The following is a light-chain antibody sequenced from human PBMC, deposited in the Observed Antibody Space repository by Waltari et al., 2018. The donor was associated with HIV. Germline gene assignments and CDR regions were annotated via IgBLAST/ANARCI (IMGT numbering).Light chain of an antibody. CDR2: DVS. CDR1: TRDFGDYNS. Sequence: QSALTQPASVSGSPGQSITFSCLGTTRDFGDYNSVPCYQQLPGKAPRLMIYDVSKRPSGVSNRFSGSKSGNTASLTISGLQADDEADYYCCSYAGSSTYVFGTGTKVTVL. J-gene: IGLJ1*01. V-gene: IGLV2-23*02. CDR3: CSYAGSSTYV.